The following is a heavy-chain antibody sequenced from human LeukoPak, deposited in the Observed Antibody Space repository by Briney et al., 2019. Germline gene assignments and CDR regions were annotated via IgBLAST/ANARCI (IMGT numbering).Heavy chain of an antibody. D-gene: IGHD4-11*01. CDR2: IWYDGSNK. J-gene: IGHJ4*02. CDR3: ARVEGTVTTFGY. CDR1: GFTFSNYA. Sequence: GGSLRLSCAASGFTFSNYAMNWVRQAPGKGLEWVAVIWYDGSNKYYADSVKGRFTISRDNSKNTLYLQMNSLRAEDTAVYYCARVEGTVTTFGYWGQGTLVTVSS. V-gene: IGHV3-33*08.